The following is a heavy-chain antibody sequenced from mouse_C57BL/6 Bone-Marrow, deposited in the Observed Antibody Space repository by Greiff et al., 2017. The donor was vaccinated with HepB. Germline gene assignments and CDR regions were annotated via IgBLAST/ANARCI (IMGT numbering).Heavy chain of an antibody. CDR3: ARRGLTGDY. V-gene: IGHV3-6*01. D-gene: IGHD4-1*01. J-gene: IGHJ2*01. Sequence: EVQRVESGPGLVKPSQSLSLTCSVTGYSITSGYYWNWIRQFPGNKLEWMGYISYDGSNNYNPSLKNRISITRDTSKNQFFLKLNSVTTEDTATYYCARRGLTGDYWGQGTTLTVSS. CDR2: ISYDGSN. CDR1: GYSITSGYY.